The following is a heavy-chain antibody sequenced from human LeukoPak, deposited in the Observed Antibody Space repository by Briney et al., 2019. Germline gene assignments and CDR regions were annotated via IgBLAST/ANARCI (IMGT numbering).Heavy chain of an antibody. J-gene: IGHJ4*02. CDR1: GFTFSDYH. V-gene: IGHV3-11*04. CDR3: ARGEQWLVSWYFDY. Sequence: PGGSLRLSCAASGFTFSDYHMNWLRQAPGKGLEWVSYISRGGSSIYYADSVKGRFTISRDNSKKSLYLQMNSLRAEDTAVYYCARGEQWLVSWYFDYWGQGTLVTVSS. CDR2: ISRGGSSI. D-gene: IGHD6-19*01.